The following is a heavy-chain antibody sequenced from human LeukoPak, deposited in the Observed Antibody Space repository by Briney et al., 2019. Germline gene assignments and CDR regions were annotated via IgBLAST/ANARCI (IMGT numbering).Heavy chain of an antibody. Sequence: GGSLRLSCAASGFTVSSNYMSWVRQAPGKGLEWVGRIKTKGEGGTVDYAAPVKGRFTISRDDSKNTLYLQMNSLKTEDTAIYYCMSDLDNWGQGTLVTVSS. J-gene: IGHJ4*02. CDR2: IKTKGEGGTV. CDR3: MSDLDN. CDR1: GFTVSSNY. V-gene: IGHV3-15*01.